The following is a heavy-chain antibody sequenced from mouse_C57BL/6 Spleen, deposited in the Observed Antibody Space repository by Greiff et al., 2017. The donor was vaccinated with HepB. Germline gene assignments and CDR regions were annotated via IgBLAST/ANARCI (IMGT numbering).Heavy chain of an antibody. J-gene: IGHJ4*01. D-gene: IGHD2-4*01. CDR3: ARRYYDYDGAMDY. CDR1: GYTFTSYG. V-gene: IGHV1-58*01. CDR2: IYIGNGYT. Sequence: EVKLVESGAELVRPGSSVKMSCKTSGYTFTSYGINWVKQRPGQGLEWIGYIYIGNGYTEYNEKFKGKATLTSDTSSSTAYMQLSSLTSEDSAIYFCARRYYDYDGAMDYWGQGTSVTVSS.